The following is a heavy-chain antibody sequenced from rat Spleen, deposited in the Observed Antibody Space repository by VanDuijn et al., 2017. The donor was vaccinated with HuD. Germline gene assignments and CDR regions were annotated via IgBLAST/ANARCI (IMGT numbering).Heavy chain of an antibody. CDR1: GFTFSSFP. D-gene: IGHD1-2*01. CDR2: ISHDGGNT. Sequence: EVQLVESGGGLVQPGRSLKLSCAASGFTFSSFPMAWVRQAPTKGLEWVTTISHDGGNTYYRDSVKGRFTVSRDNAKNTLYLQMDSLRSEDTATCYCATHDSSYIPYYFDYWGQGVMVTVSS. J-gene: IGHJ2*01. CDR3: ATHDSSYIPYYFDY. V-gene: IGHV5-29*01.